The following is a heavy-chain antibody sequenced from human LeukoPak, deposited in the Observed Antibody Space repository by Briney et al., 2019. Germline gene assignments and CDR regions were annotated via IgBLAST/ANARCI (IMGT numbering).Heavy chain of an antibody. CDR2: IYHSGST. V-gene: IGHV4-38-2*02. J-gene: IGHJ5*02. CDR3: ARVDSGAAAGSFDP. Sequence: TSETLSLTCTVSGYSISSGYYWGWIRQPPGKGLEWIGSIYHSGSTYYNPSLKSRVTISVDTSKNQFSLKLSSVTAADTAVYYCARVDSGAAAGSFDPWGQGTLVTVSS. CDR1: GYSISSGYY. D-gene: IGHD6-13*01.